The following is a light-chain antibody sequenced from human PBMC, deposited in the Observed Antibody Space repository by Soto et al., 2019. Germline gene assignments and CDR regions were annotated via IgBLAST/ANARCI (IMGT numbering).Light chain of an antibody. CDR3: QQYGSSPPRT. CDR2: GAS. V-gene: IGKV3-20*01. CDR1: QSVGNDF. Sequence: EIVLTQSPGILSLSPGEKATPSSRAIQSVGNDFLAWYQQNPGQAPRLLIYGASTRATDVPDRFSGSGSGADFTLTISRLEPEDFAVYYCQQYGSSPPRTFGQGTKVE. J-gene: IGKJ1*01.